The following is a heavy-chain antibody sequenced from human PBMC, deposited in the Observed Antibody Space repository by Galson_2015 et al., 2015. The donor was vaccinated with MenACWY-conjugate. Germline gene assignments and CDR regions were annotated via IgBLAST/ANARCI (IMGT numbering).Heavy chain of an antibody. J-gene: IGHJ6*03. D-gene: IGHD5-18*01. V-gene: IGHV3-48*03. Sequence: SLRLSCAASGFTFTGYEFNWVRQAPGKGLEWLSYISKSGNPIYYADSVKGRFTISRDNMKKSLFLEMNSLRAGDTGVYYCARVGTWIHQYFYYMDVWGKGTTVTVSS. CDR3: ARVGTWIHQYFYYMDV. CDR2: ISKSGNPI. CDR1: GFTFTGYE.